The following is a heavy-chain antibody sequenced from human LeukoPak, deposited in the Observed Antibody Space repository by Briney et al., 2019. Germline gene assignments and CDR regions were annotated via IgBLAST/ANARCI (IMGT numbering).Heavy chain of an antibody. J-gene: IGHJ4*02. CDR1: GGSFSSHY. CDR3: ARGSPSGARFFSF. V-gene: IGHV4-4*07. CDR2: IYTSGTT. Sequence: SETLSLTCTVSGGSFSSHYWTWIRQSAGKGLEWLGRIYTSGTTHFNPSFESRLSMSVDTSKAQFSLKLTSVTAADTAVYYCARGSPSGARFFSFWGQGTLVTVSS. D-gene: IGHD2-15*01.